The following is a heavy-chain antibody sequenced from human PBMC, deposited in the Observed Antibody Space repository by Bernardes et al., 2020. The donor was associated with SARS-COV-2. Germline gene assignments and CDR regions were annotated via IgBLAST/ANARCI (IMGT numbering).Heavy chain of an antibody. Sequence: SETLSLTCTVSGDSISSSTDYWAWIRQPPGRGLEWIGSFFYSGGTYYNSSLNSRITISVDTSKNQFSLKLSSVTAADTAVYYCARAMDTIKGDYWGQGTLVTVSS. J-gene: IGHJ4*02. CDR2: FFYSGGT. V-gene: IGHV4-39*07. CDR1: GDSISSSTDY. CDR3: ARAMDTIKGDY. D-gene: IGHD5-12*01.